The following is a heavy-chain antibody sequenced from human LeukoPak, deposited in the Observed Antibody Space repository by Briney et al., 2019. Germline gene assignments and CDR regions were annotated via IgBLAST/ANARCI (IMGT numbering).Heavy chain of an antibody. Sequence: GASVKVSCKASGYTFTSYYMHWVRQAPGQGLEWMGIINPSGGSTSYAQKFQGRVTMTRDTSTSTVYMELSSLRSEDTAVYYCARRSSPYYYDSSGYYFDYWGQGTLVTVSS. V-gene: IGHV1-46*01. CDR2: INPSGGST. CDR3: ARRSSPYYYDSSGYYFDY. J-gene: IGHJ4*02. CDR1: GYTFTSYY. D-gene: IGHD3-22*01.